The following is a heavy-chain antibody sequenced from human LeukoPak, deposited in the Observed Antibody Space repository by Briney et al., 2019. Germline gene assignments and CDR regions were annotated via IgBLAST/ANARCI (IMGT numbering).Heavy chain of an antibody. CDR1: GFTVSSNY. CDR2: IYSGSST. J-gene: IGHJ3*02. D-gene: IGHD3-10*01. CDR3: ARDRATVFGEGGSGAFDI. Sequence: PGGSLRLSCAASGFTVSSNYMSWVRQAPGKGLEWVSVIYSGSSTYYADSVKGRFTISRDNSKNTLYLQMNSLRAEDTAVYYCARDRATVFGEGGSGAFDIWGQGTMVTVSS. V-gene: IGHV3-53*01.